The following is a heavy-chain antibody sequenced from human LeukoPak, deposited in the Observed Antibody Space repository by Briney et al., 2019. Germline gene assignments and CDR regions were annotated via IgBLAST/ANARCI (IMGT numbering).Heavy chain of an antibody. D-gene: IGHD5-24*01. CDR1: GGTFSSYA. V-gene: IGHV1-69*04. Sequence: SVKVSCKASGGTFSSYAISWVRQAPGQGLEWMGRIIPILGIANYAQKFQGRVTITADKSTSTAYMELSSLRSEDTAVYYCASRWYRDGYNQFDYWGQGTLVTVSS. CDR3: ASRWYRDGYNQFDY. CDR2: IIPILGIA. J-gene: IGHJ4*02.